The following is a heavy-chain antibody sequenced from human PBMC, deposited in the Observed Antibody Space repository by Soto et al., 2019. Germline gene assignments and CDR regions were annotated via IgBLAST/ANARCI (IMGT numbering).Heavy chain of an antibody. CDR1: GYTFTTYA. Sequence: GASVKVSCKASGYTFTTYAIHWVRQAPGQRLEWMGWSNVGNGNTKYSKEFQGRVNIISDTTANTAYMELSSLRSDDMAVYYCARGNYGDFRYGMDVWGQGTTVTVSS. D-gene: IGHD4-17*01. CDR2: SNVGNGNT. J-gene: IGHJ6*02. V-gene: IGHV1-3*02. CDR3: ARGNYGDFRYGMDV.